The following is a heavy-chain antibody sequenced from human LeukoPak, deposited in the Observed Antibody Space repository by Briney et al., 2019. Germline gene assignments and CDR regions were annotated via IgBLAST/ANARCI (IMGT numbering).Heavy chain of an antibody. D-gene: IGHD2-8*01. CDR3: ARLPLHHCTNGVCYPYNWFDP. CDR1: GGSFSGYY. Sequence: PSETLSLTCAVYGGSFSGYYWSWIRQPPGKGLEWIGEINHSGSTNYNPSLKSRVTISVDTSKNQFSLKLSSVTAADTAVYYCARLPLHHCTNGVCYPYNWFDPWGQGTLVTVSS. V-gene: IGHV4-34*01. J-gene: IGHJ5*02. CDR2: INHSGST.